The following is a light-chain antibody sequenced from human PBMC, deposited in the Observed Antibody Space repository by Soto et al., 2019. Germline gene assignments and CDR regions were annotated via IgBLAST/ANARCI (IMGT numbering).Light chain of an antibody. CDR3: QQYGSSPRIT. CDR1: QSVSSSY. V-gene: IGKV3-20*01. CDR2: GAS. Sequence: ELVLTQSAGTLSLSPGERATLSCRASQSVSSSYLAWYQQKPGQAPRLLIYGASSRATGIPDRFSGSGSGTDFTLTISRLEPEDFAVYYCQQYGSSPRITFGQGTRLEIK. J-gene: IGKJ5*01.